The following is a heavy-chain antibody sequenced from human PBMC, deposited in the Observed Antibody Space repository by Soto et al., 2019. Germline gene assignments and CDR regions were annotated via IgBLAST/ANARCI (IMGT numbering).Heavy chain of an antibody. CDR2: ISGYSGNT. CDR1: GYIFINYG. CDR3: ARDEVPAANWLDR. V-gene: IGHV1-18*01. J-gene: IGHJ5*02. Sequence: GASVKVSCKASGYIFINYGITWVRQAPGQGLEWMGWISGYSGNTKYADKLQGRVTMTTDTSTTTAYMELRSLRSDDTAVYYCARDEVPAANWLDRWGQGTLVTVSS. D-gene: IGHD2-2*01.